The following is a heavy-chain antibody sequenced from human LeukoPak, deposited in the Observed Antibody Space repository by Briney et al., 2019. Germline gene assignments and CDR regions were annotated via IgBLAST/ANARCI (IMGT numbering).Heavy chain of an antibody. V-gene: IGHV4-34*01. CDR3: ARELRCSSTSCYTNSRYYYYYYMDV. J-gene: IGHJ6*03. D-gene: IGHD2-2*02. Sequence: SETPSLTCAVYGGSFSGYYWSWIRQPPGKGLEWIGEINHSGSTNYNPSLKCRVTISVDTSKNQFSLKLSSVTAADTAVYYCARELRCSSTSCYTNSRYYYYYYMDVWGKGTTVTVSS. CDR1: GGSFSGYY. CDR2: INHSGST.